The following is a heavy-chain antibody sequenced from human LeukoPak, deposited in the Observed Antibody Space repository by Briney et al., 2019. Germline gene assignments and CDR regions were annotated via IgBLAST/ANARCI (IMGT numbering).Heavy chain of an antibody. CDR1: GGSFSGYY. V-gene: IGHV4-34*01. J-gene: IGHJ4*02. Sequence: SETLSLTCAVYGGSFSGYYWSWIRQPPGKGLEWIGEINHSGSTNYNPSLKSRVTISVDTPKNQFSLKLSSVTAADTAVYYCARTSQGDTAMVSDYWGQGTLVTVSS. CDR2: INHSGST. CDR3: ARTSQGDTAMVSDY. D-gene: IGHD5-18*01.